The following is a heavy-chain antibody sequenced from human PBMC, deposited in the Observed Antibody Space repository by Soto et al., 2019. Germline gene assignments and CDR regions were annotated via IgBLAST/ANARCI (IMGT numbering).Heavy chain of an antibody. Sequence: QVQLVQSGAEVKKPGASVKVSCKASGYTFTSYGICWVRQAPGQGLEWMGWISAYNGNTNYAQKLEGRVTMTTDTSTSTAYMELRSLRSDDTAVYSCARSLLWFGELSASIDYWGQGTLVTVSS. D-gene: IGHD3-10*01. CDR2: ISAYNGNT. CDR3: ARSLLWFGELSASIDY. CDR1: GYTFTSYG. J-gene: IGHJ4*02. V-gene: IGHV1-18*01.